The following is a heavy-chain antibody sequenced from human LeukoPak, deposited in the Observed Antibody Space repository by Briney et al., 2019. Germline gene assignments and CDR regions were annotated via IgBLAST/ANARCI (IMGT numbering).Heavy chain of an antibody. Sequence: ASVKVSCKASGYTFTSYGISWVRQATGQGLEWMGWMNPNSGNTGYAQKFQGRVTMTRNTSISTAYMELSSLRSEDTAVYYCASYPGIAVAGTGNAFDIWGQGTMVTVSS. CDR3: ASYPGIAVAGTGNAFDI. D-gene: IGHD6-19*01. CDR2: MNPNSGNT. J-gene: IGHJ3*02. CDR1: GYTFTSYG. V-gene: IGHV1-8*02.